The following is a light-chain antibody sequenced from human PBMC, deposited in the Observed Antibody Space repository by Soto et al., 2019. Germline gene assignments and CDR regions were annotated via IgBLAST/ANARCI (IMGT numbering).Light chain of an antibody. CDR2: EVS. V-gene: IGLV2-14*01. Sequence: QSALTQPASVSGSPGQSITISCTGTSSDVGGYNFVSWYQQHPGKAPKLMIYEVSNWPSGVSDRFSGSKSGNTASLTISGLQDEDEADYYCSSYTSNRGVFGTGTKVTVL. CDR1: SSDVGGYNF. J-gene: IGLJ1*01. CDR3: SSYTSNRGV.